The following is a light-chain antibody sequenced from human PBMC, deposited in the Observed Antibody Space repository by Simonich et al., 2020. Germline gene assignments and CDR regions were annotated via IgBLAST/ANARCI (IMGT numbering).Light chain of an antibody. CDR1: SGSIASNY. CDR3: QSYDSSNWV. V-gene: IGLV6-57*03. Sequence: NFMLTQPHSVSESPGKTVTISCTRSSGSIASNYVQWYQQRPGSAPTTVIYEDNQSPSVVPARFSGSIDSSSNSASLPISGLKTEDEADYYCQSYDSSNWVFGGGTKLTVL. J-gene: IGLJ3*02. CDR2: EDN.